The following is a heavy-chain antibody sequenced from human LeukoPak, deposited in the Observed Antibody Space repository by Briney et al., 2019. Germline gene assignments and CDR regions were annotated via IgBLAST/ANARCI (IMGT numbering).Heavy chain of an antibody. CDR1: GGSISTSSYY. V-gene: IGHV4-39*01. D-gene: IGHD6-13*01. CDR3: ARRSGIAAAGIDY. CDR2: IYYSGST. Sequence: SETLSLTCSVSGGSISTSSYYWGWIRQPPGKGREWIGSIYYSGSTYYNPSLKSRVTISVDTSKNQFSLKLSSVTAADTAVYYCARRSGIAAAGIDYWGQGTLVTVSS. J-gene: IGHJ4*02.